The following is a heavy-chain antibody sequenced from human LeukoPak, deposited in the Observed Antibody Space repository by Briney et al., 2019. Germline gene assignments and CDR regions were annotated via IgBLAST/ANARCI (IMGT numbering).Heavy chain of an antibody. V-gene: IGHV3-30*04. Sequence: GGSLRLSCSASGFTFSSYTMHWVRQAPGKGLEWVAVISYDGSNKYYADSVKGRFTISRDNSKNTLYLQMSSLRAEDTAVYYCAKVEMATIHLDYWGQGTLVTVSS. D-gene: IGHD5-24*01. CDR2: ISYDGSNK. J-gene: IGHJ4*02. CDR1: GFTFSSYT. CDR3: AKVEMATIHLDY.